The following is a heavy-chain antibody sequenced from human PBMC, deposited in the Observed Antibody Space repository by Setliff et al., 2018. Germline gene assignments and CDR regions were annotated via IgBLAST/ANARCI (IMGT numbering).Heavy chain of an antibody. CDR2: ITGSGYNT. Sequence: GGSLRLSCAASGFTFSRYGMHWVRQAPGKGLEWVSAITGSGYNTYYADSVKGQFTISRDNSKNTVYLQMNSLRAEDTAVYYCARELTIVVPPALALDVWGKGTTVTVSS. V-gene: IGHV3-23*01. CDR1: GFTFSRYG. J-gene: IGHJ6*04. D-gene: IGHD2-2*01. CDR3: ARELTIVVPPALALDV.